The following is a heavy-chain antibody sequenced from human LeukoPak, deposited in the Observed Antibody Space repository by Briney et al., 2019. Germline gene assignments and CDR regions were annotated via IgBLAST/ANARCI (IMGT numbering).Heavy chain of an antibody. J-gene: IGHJ4*02. CDR2: ISSGAAYI. D-gene: IGHD1-1*01. CDR1: GFIFGDYS. V-gene: IGHV3-21*01. Sequence: GGSLRLSCAASGFIFGDYSMNWVRQAPGKGLEWVSSISSGAAYIFYADSVKGRFSISRDSAKNSLYLQMFSLRAEDTALYYCARGASAETIDYWGQGTLVTVSS. CDR3: ARGASAETIDY.